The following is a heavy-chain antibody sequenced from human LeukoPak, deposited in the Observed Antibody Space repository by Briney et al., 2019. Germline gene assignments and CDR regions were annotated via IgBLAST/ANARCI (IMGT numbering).Heavy chain of an antibody. V-gene: IGHV3-23*01. Sequence: GGSLRLSCVASGFSFSRFAMSWVRQTPGKGLEWVATISGSADSRDYADYADSVEGRFTISRDNSKDTLWLEMNSLRVEDTALYYCAKFPCATGSVTRDYWGQGTVVTVTS. J-gene: IGHJ4*02. CDR3: AKFPCATGSVTRDY. CDR2: ISGSADSRDYA. D-gene: IGHD4-17*01. CDR1: GFSFSRFA.